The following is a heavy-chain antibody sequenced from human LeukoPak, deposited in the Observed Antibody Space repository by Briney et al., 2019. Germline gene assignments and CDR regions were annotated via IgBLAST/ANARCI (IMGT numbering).Heavy chain of an antibody. CDR1: GFTFSSYG. D-gene: IGHD3-22*01. CDR2: IWYDGSNK. V-gene: IGHV3-33*01. Sequence: PGGSLRLFCAASGFTFSSYGMHWVRQAPGKGLEWVAVIWYDGSNKYYADSVKGRFTISRDNSKNTLYLQMNSLRAEDTAVYYCARDGDYYDSSAHDYWGQGTLVTVSS. J-gene: IGHJ4*02. CDR3: ARDGDYYDSSAHDY.